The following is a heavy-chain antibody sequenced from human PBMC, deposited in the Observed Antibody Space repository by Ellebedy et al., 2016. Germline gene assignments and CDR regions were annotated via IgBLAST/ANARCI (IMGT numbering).Heavy chain of an antibody. V-gene: IGHV2-5*01. Sequence: SGPTLVKPTQTLTLTCTFSGFSLDTNEVVVGWVRQPPGGALEWLSFIYGNDDKRYRPSLWSRLTITKDSSKNQVVLTMTNMDPVDTATYFCAHKSVYREVDYWGQGRLVIVSS. CDR1: GFSLDTNEVV. CDR3: AHKSVYREVDY. D-gene: IGHD1-14*01. J-gene: IGHJ4*02. CDR2: IYGNDDK.